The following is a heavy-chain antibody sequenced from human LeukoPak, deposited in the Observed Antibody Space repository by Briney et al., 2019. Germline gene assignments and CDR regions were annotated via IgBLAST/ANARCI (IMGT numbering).Heavy chain of an antibody. V-gene: IGHV3-23*01. CDR1: GFTFRSHA. CDR2: IYENGGTT. D-gene: IGHD2-21*01. Sequence: GGSLRLSCVGSGFTFRSHAMSWVRQAPEKGLEFVSGIYENGGTTYYADSVKGRFSISRDNSKNTLYLQMDSLRGEDTAVYYCAKDFRIGYSAHFDYWGQGALVTASP. CDR3: AKDFRIGYSAHFDY. J-gene: IGHJ4*02.